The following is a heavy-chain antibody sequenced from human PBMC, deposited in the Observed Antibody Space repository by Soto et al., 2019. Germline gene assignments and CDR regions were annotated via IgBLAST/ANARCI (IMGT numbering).Heavy chain of an antibody. CDR3: AREDGSGSYGYWFDP. Sequence: ASVKVSCKASGYTFTSYGISWVRQAPGQGLEWMGWISAYNGNTNYAQKLQGRVTMTTDTSTSTAYMELRSLRSDDTAVYYCAREDGSGSYGYWFDPWGQGTPVTVSS. V-gene: IGHV1-18*01. CDR2: ISAYNGNT. CDR1: GYTFTSYG. D-gene: IGHD3-10*01. J-gene: IGHJ5*02.